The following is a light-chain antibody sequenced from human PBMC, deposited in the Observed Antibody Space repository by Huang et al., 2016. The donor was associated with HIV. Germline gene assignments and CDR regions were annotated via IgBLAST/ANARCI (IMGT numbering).Light chain of an antibody. CDR3: QQDYNTPKT. CDR1: QSICSD. CDR2: GAS. V-gene: IGKV1-39*01. Sequence: DIQMAQSPSSLSASVGVTVTITCRASQSICSDLNWYQQKPGKAPKLLIYGASSLQSGGPSRFSGSGSGTDVTLTISSLQPEDSATYYCQQDYNTPKTFGQGTKVEIK. J-gene: IGKJ1*01.